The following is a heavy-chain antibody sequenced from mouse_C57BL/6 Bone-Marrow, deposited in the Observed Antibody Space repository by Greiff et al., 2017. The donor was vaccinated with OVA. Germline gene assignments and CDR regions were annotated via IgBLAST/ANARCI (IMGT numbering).Heavy chain of an antibody. CDR1: GYTFTNYW. V-gene: IGHV1-63*01. D-gene: IGHD1-1*01. J-gene: IGHJ2*01. CDR2: IYPGGGYT. CDR3: AREAYYGSSYYLDY. Sequence: QVQLQQSGAELVRPGTSVKMSCKASGYTFTNYWIGWAKQRPGHGLEWIGDIYPGGGYTNYNEKFKGKATLTADKSSSTAYMQFSSLTSEDSAIYYCAREAYYGSSYYLDYWGKGTTLTVSS.